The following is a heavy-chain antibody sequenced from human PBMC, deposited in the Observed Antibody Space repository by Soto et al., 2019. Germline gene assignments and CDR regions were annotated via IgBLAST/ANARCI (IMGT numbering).Heavy chain of an antibody. CDR1: GGSMSSYY. Sequence: LETLSLTCTVSGGSMSSYYWSWIRQPPGKGLEWIGYIYYSGSTNYNPSLKSRVTMSVDTPKNQFSLKLSSVTAADTAVYYCARRGYGPGFPYYYGMDVWGQGTTVTVSS. CDR3: ARRGYGPGFPYYYGMDV. CDR2: IYYSGST. J-gene: IGHJ6*02. D-gene: IGHD3-10*01. V-gene: IGHV4-59*01.